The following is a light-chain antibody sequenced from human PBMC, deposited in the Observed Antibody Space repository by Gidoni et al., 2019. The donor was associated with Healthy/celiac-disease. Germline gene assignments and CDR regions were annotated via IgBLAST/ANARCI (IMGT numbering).Light chain of an antibody. J-gene: IGLJ2*01. CDR2: EVS. CDR3: CSYAGSSTSGVV. V-gene: IGLV2-23*02. CDR1: SSHVGSYNL. Sequence: QSALTQPASVSGSPGQSITISCTGTSSHVGSYNLVSWYQQHPGKAPKLMIYEVSKRPSGVSNRFSGSKSGNTASLTISGLQAEDEADYYCCSYAGSSTSGVVFGGGTKLTVL.